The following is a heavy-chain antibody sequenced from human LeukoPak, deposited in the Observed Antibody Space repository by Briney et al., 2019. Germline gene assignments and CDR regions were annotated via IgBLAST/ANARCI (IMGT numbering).Heavy chain of an antibody. V-gene: IGHV3-7*01. CDR3: ARDGPDGSGAFDY. D-gene: IGHD3-10*01. J-gene: IGHJ4*02. Sequence: GGSLRLSCAASGFTFSSYWMSWVRQAPGKGLEWVANIKQDGSEKYYVDSVKGRFTISRDNAKNSLYLQMNSLRAEDTAVYYCARDGPDGSGAFDYWGQGTLVTVSS. CDR2: IKQDGSEK. CDR1: GFTFSSYW.